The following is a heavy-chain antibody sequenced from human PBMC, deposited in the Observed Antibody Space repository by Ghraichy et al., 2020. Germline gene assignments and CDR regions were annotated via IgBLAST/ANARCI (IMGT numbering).Heavy chain of an antibody. CDR3: VREMWPYCSSDSCRQNYHGLDV. CDR1: GYTFSSHN. Sequence: GESLNISCLTSGYTFSSHNINWVRQAPGQGLEWLGWINTYNANTRYSQTLRGRATMTTDTSTGTAYIELKRLRFDDTAVYYCVREMWPYCSSDSCRQNYHGLDVWGPGTAVTVSS. J-gene: IGHJ6*02. V-gene: IGHV1-18*01. D-gene: IGHD2-2*01. CDR2: INTYNANT.